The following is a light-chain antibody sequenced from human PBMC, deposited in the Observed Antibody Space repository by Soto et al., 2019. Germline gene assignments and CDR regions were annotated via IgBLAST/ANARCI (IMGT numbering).Light chain of an antibody. J-gene: IGLJ1*01. CDR1: NNDVGSYNL. V-gene: IGLV2-23*01. CDR2: EGS. Sequence: QSVLTQPASGAGSPGQSITISCTGNNNDVGSYNLVSWYQQHPGKAPKLMIYEGSKRPSGVSNRFSGSKSGNTASLTISGLQAEDEADYYCCSYAGTNYVFGTGTKVTVL. CDR3: CSYAGTNYV.